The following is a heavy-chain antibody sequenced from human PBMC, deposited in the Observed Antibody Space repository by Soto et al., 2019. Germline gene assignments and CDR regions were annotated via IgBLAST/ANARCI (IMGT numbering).Heavy chain of an antibody. CDR1: GCSISSSNW. CDR2: IYHSGST. D-gene: IGHD3-10*01. J-gene: IGHJ5*02. CDR3: ARHHGGGLLWFGEPNWFDP. V-gene: IGHV4-4*02. Sequence: PSETLSLTCAVSGCSISSSNWWSWVRQPPGKGLEWIGEIYHSGSTNYNPSLKSRVTISVDKSKNQFSLKLSSVTAADTAVYYCARHHGGGLLWFGEPNWFDPWGQGTLVTVSS.